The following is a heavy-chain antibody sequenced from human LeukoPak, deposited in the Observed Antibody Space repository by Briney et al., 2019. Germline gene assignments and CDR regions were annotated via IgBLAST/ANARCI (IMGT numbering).Heavy chain of an antibody. CDR1: GGSISSFF. CDR3: ARLAPGNYDILTGDPKVVFDY. Sequence: SETLSLTCTVSGGSISSFFWSWIRQPPGKGLESIGYVHSSGSTKYNPSLKSRLIISVDMSKNQFSLKLRSVSVADTAVYYCARLAPGNYDILTGDPKVVFDYWGQGALVTVSS. D-gene: IGHD3-9*01. J-gene: IGHJ4*02. V-gene: IGHV4-59*01. CDR2: VHSSGST.